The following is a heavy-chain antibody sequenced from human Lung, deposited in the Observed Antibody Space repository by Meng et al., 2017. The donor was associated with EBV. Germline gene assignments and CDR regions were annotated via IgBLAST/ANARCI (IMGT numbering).Heavy chain of an antibody. CDR3: ARAVDTGYFDY. Sequence: QLQSQESGPGPLKPPHTRSLTCTVSGGSTSSGGDDWSWIRQHPGKSLEWIGYIYYSGSTYYNPSLKSLVSISVDTSNNQFSLKLSSVTAADTAVYYCARAVDTGYFDYWGQGTLVTVSS. D-gene: IGHD5-18*01. CDR2: IYYSGST. J-gene: IGHJ4*02. CDR1: GGSTSSGGDD. V-gene: IGHV4-31*01.